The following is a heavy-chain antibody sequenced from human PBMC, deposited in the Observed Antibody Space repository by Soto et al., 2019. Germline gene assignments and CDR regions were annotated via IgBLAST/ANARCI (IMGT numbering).Heavy chain of an antibody. V-gene: IGHV4-30-4*01. CDR3: ARLSYYYDSRGYYHY. CDR2: IYYSGST. J-gene: IGHJ4*02. Sequence: PSETLSLTCTVSGGSISSGDYYWSWIRQPPGKGLEWIGYIYYSGSTYYNPSLKSRVTISVDTSKNQFSLKLSSVTAADTAVYYCARLSYYYDSRGYYHYWGQGTLVPVSS. D-gene: IGHD3-22*01. CDR1: GGSISSGDYY.